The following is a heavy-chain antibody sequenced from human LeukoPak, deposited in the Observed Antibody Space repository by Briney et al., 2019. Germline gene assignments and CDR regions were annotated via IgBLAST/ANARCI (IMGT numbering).Heavy chain of an antibody. V-gene: IGHV3-53*01. D-gene: IGHD3-3*01. CDR3: ARERYDFWSGYFDY. Sequence: GGSLRLSCAASGFTVSSNYMSWVRQAPGKGPEWVSVIYSGGSTYYADSVKGRFTISRDNSKNTLYLQMNSLRAEDTAVYYCARERYDFWSGYFDYWGQGTLVTASS. J-gene: IGHJ4*02. CDR1: GFTVSSNY. CDR2: IYSGGST.